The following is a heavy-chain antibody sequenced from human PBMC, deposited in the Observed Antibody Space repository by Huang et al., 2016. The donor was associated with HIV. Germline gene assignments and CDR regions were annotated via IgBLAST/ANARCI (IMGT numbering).Heavy chain of an antibody. CDR2: IRSDNGRT. V-gene: IGHV3-48*01. J-gene: IGHJ4*02. D-gene: IGHD3-9*01. Sequence: EVQLVESGGRLVRPGGSLRLACAASGFTFSAFSMNWIRQAPGKGMEWISYIRSDNGRTYYADSVKGRFTISRDTAKNALYLQMNSLRADDTALYFCARGKYDVLTGWDDTYYFDHWGQGTLVTVSS. CDR1: GFTFSAFS. CDR3: ARGKYDVLTGWDDTYYFDH.